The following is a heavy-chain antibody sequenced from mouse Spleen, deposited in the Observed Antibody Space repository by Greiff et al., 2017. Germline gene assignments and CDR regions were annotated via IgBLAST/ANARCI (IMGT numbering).Heavy chain of an antibody. D-gene: IGHD2-14*01. CDR3: ARRYRYDYYFDY. CDR2: ISSGGSYT. CDR1: GFTFSSYA. V-gene: IGHV5-9-3*01. J-gene: IGHJ2*01. Sequence: EVHLVESGGGLVKPGGSLKLSCAASGFTFSSYAMSWVRQTPEKRLEWVATISSGGSYTYYPDSVKGRFTISRDNAKNTLYLQMSSLRSEDTAMYYCARRYRYDYYFDYWGQGTTLTVSS.